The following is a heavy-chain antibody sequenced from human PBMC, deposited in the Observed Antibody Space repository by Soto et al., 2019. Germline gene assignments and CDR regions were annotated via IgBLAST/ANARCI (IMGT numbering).Heavy chain of an antibody. CDR1: GFNFANYA. V-gene: IGHV3-49*02. CDR2: IRGETNGGTA. D-gene: IGHD3-22*01. Sequence: LRLSCTGSGFNFANYALTWVRQAPGKGLEWVGFIRGETNGGTADYAASLKGRITISRDDSKSIAYLEINSLQTEDTAVYYCTRYYYESSGYYVYWGQGTLVTVSS. CDR3: TRYYYESSGYYVY. J-gene: IGHJ4*02.